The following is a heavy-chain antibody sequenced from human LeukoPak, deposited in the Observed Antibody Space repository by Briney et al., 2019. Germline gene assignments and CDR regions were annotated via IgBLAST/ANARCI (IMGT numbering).Heavy chain of an antibody. V-gene: IGHV3-21*01. CDR1: GFTFSSYS. D-gene: IGHD2-2*03. J-gene: IGHJ5*02. CDR3: ARDLLALDSPNWFDP. CDR2: ISSSSSYI. Sequence: GESLKISCAASGFTFSSYSMNWVRQAPGKGLEWVSSISSSSSYIYYADSVKGRFTISRDNAKNSLYLQMNSLRAEDTAVYYCARDLLALDSPNWFDPWGQGTLVTVSS.